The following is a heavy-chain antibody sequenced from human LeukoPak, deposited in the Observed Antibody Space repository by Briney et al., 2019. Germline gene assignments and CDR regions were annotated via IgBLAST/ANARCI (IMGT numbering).Heavy chain of an antibody. CDR1: GFTFVNYA. J-gene: IGHJ4*02. D-gene: IGHD6-19*01. Sequence: TGGSLRLSCAASGFTFVNYAMSWVRQAPGKGLEWVSAVVGAGTTTFYADSVKGRFTISRDNSKNTVYLQINSLRAGDTAVYYWSKARLSTCWAYNDYWGQGTLVTVSS. CDR3: SKARLSTCWAYNDY. V-gene: IGHV3-23*01. CDR2: VVGAGTTT.